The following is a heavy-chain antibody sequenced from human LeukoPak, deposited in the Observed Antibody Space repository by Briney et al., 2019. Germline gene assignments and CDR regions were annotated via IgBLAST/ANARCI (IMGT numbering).Heavy chain of an antibody. Sequence: GGSLRLSCAASGFTFSSYWMSWVRQAPGKGLEWVAVISYDGSNKYYADSVKGRFTISRDNSKNTLYLQMNSLRAEDTAVYYCANIAVAAADAFDIWGQGTMVTVSS. D-gene: IGHD6-19*01. CDR1: GFTFSSYW. V-gene: IGHV3-30*18. CDR2: ISYDGSNK. J-gene: IGHJ3*02. CDR3: ANIAVAAADAFDI.